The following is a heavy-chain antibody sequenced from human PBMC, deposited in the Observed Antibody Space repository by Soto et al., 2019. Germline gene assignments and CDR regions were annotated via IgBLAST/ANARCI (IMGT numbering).Heavy chain of an antibody. J-gene: IGHJ6*03. Sequence: ASVKASCKAPGYTFTSYDINWVRQATGQGPEWMGWMNPNSGNTGYAQKFQGRVTMTRNTSISTAYMELSSLRSEDTAVYYCARGEGSYDFWSGYSPTYYMDVWGNWTTVTVSS. CDR1: GYTFTSYD. D-gene: IGHD3-3*01. CDR2: MNPNSGNT. V-gene: IGHV1-8*01. CDR3: ARGEGSYDFWSGYSPTYYMDV.